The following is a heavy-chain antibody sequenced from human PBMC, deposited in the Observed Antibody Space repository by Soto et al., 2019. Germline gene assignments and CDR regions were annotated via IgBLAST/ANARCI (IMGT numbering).Heavy chain of an antibody. V-gene: IGHV3-7*03. CDR1: GFTFGSYW. J-gene: IGHJ2*01. Sequence: GGSLRLSCAASGFTFGSYWMSWVRQAPGKGLEWVANIKQDGSEEYYVDSVKGRFTISRDNAKSSLYLQMNSMRAEDTAVYYCARYANCSGGSCRDWYFDLWGRGTLVTASS. CDR3: ARYANCSGGSCRDWYFDL. CDR2: IKQDGSEE. D-gene: IGHD2-15*01.